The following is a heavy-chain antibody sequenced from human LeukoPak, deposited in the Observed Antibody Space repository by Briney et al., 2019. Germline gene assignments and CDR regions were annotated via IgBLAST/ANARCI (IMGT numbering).Heavy chain of an antibody. D-gene: IGHD6-13*01. CDR2: IYHSGST. Sequence: SETLSLTCTVSGGSISSGGYYWSWIRQPPGKGLEWIGYIYHSGSTYYNPSLKSRVTISVDRSKNQFSLKLSSVTAADTAVYYCARDPRTGYSSSWPPFDYWGQGTQVTVSS. CDR3: ARDPRTGYSSSWPPFDY. V-gene: IGHV4-30-2*01. J-gene: IGHJ4*02. CDR1: GGSISSGGYY.